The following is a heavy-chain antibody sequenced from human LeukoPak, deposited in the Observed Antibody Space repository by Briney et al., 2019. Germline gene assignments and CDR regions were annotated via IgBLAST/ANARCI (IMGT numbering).Heavy chain of an antibody. V-gene: IGHV4-59*02. CDR2: MYYSGST. D-gene: IGHD5-18*01. J-gene: IGHJ5*02. Sequence: GSLRLSCAASGFTVSSNYMSWIRQSPGKGLEWIGYMYYSGSTNYSPSLKSRVTISVDTSKNQFSLKLSSVTAADTAVYYCARAPKFHTAMVTEWFDPWGQGTLVTVSS. CDR3: ARAPKFHTAMVTEWFDP. CDR1: GFTVSSNY.